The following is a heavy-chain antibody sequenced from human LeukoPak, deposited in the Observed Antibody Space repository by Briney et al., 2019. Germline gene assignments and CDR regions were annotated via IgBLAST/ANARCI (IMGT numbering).Heavy chain of an antibody. V-gene: IGHV3-23*01. CDR2: ISGSALTT. CDR1: GFTFSSYG. Sequence: GGSLRLSCAASGFTFSSYGMSWVRQAQGKGLEGVSAISGSALTTYYADSVNGRFTISKDNSKTTLYLQMNSLRAEDTAVYYCAKDGGSIAVAATYFDYWGQGTLVTVSS. CDR3: AKDGGSIAVAATYFDY. J-gene: IGHJ4*02. D-gene: IGHD6-19*01.